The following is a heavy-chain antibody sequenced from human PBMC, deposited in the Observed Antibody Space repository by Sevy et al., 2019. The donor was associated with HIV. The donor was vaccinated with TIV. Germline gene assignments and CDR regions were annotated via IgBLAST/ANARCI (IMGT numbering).Heavy chain of an antibody. D-gene: IGHD3-10*01. CDR2: ISGSGGST. Sequence: GGSLRLSCAASGFTFSSYAMSWVRQAPGKGLEWVSAISGSGGSTYYADSVKGRFTISRDNSKNTLYLQMNSLRAEDTAVYYCAKVGYYGSGRGGYGMDVWGQGTTVTVSS. CDR1: GFTFSSYA. J-gene: IGHJ6*02. CDR3: AKVGYYGSGRGGYGMDV. V-gene: IGHV3-23*01.